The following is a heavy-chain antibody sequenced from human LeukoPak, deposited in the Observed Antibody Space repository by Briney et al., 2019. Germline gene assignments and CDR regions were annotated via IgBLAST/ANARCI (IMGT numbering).Heavy chain of an antibody. CDR1: GYTFTSYY. V-gene: IGHV1-46*01. CDR3: ARDRGSSSWYEIYYYYYYMDV. CDR2: INPSGGST. D-gene: IGHD6-13*01. J-gene: IGHJ6*03. Sequence: GASVKVSCKASGYTFTSYYMHWVRQAPGQGLEWMGIINPSGGSTSYAQKFQGRVTMTRDMSTSTVYMELSSLRSEDTAVYYCARDRGSSSWYEIYYYYYYMDVWGKGTTVTVSS.